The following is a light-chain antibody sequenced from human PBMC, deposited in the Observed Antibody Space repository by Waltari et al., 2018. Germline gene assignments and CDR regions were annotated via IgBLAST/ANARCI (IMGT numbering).Light chain of an antibody. CDR2: YDS. CDR1: DIGRQS. J-gene: IGLJ3*02. CDR3: QVWDSSNEHPLV. V-gene: IGLV3-21*04. Sequence: SYVLTQPPSVSVAPGKTARVIRGGNDIGRQSVHCYQQQPGQAPVLVISYDSDRPSGTPVQFARANRRDTATQTSRGVEAGDESGYCWQVWDSSNEHPLVFGGGTKLTVL.